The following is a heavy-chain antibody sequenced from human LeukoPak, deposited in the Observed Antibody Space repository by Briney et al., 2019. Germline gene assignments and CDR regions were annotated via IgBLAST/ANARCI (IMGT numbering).Heavy chain of an antibody. V-gene: IGHV3-74*01. Sequence: QPGGSLRLSCAASGFTFSSYWMHWVRQAPGKGLVWVSRINSDGSSTSYADSVKGRFTISRDNAKNTLYLQMNSLRAEDTAVYYCARAPDMVRGGISRAFDIWGQGTMVTVSS. CDR2: INSDGSST. J-gene: IGHJ3*02. CDR1: GFTFSSYW. CDR3: ARAPDMVRGGISRAFDI. D-gene: IGHD3-10*01.